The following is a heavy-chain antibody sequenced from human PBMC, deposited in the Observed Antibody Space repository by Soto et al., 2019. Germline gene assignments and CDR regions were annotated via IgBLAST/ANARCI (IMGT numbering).Heavy chain of an antibody. Sequence: PXGSLRLSCEALGSTLRSNGTHGVRQAPGKGLDGWAFIFYEGLIKYCADSVKGRFTISRDNSKNTLYLQMNSLRAEDTAVYYCASGGYRYGTGNYYDSSGYYSKIEEEGAFDIWGQGTMVTVSS. CDR3: ASGGYRYGTGNYYDSSGYYSKIEEEGAFDI. CDR2: IFYEGLIK. CDR1: GSTLRSNG. J-gene: IGHJ3*02. D-gene: IGHD3-22*01. V-gene: IGHV3-33*01.